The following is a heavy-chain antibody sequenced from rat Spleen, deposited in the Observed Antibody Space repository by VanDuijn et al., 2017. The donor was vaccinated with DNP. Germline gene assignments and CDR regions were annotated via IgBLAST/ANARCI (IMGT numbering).Heavy chain of an antibody. V-gene: IGHV2S12*01. CDR2: ISNSGIT. J-gene: IGHJ3*01. CDR3: TRVYYSAEDWFAY. D-gene: IGHD1-1*01. Sequence: QVRLRESGPGLVQPSHTLSLTCTVSGFSLTSYAVSWVRQPPGKGLEWIAAISNSGITYYNSGLKSRLSISRDTSKSQVFLKMNSLQTEDTAIYFCTRVYYSAEDWFAYWGQGTLVTVSS. CDR1: GFSLTSYA.